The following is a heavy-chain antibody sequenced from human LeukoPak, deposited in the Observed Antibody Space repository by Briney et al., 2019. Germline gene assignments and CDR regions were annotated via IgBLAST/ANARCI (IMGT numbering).Heavy chain of an antibody. V-gene: IGHV1-18*04. CDR1: GYTFTGYY. J-gene: IGHJ6*03. CDR3: ARGLTKSGYYMDV. Sequence: ASVKVSCKASGYTFTGYYMHWVRQAPGQGLEWMGWISAYNGNTNYAQKLQGRVTMTTDTSTSAAYMELRSLRSDDTAVYYCARGLTKSGYYMDVWGKGTTVTVSS. CDR2: ISAYNGNT. D-gene: IGHD3-9*01.